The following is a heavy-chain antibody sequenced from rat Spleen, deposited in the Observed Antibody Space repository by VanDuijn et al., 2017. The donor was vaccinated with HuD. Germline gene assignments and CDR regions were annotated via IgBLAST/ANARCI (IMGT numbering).Heavy chain of an antibody. CDR1: GFTFNNYW. CDR2: ITNTGGRI. CDR3: TRTSRTTPFDY. Sequence: EVQLVESGGGLVQPGRSLKLSCVASGFTFNNYWMTWIRQAPGKGLEWVASITNTGGRIYYPDTVKGRFVISKDNAKTTGYLQMNNLRSEDTAMYYCTRTSRTTPFDYWGQGVMVTVSS. D-gene: IGHD1-10*01. J-gene: IGHJ2*01. V-gene: IGHV5-31*01.